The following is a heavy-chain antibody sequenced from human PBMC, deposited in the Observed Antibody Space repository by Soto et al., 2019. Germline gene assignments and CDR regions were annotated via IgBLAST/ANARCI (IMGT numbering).Heavy chain of an antibody. CDR2: MNPNSGNT. V-gene: IGHV1-8*01. Sequence: QVQLVQSGAEVKKPGASVKVSCKASGYTFSSYDINWVRQATGQGLEWMGWMNPNSGNTGYAQKFQGRVTMTRNTSISTAYMELGSLRSEEKAVYYCARGKRYCSGGSCYSYYFDYWGQGTLVTVSS. CDR1: GYTFSSYD. D-gene: IGHD2-15*01. CDR3: ARGKRYCSGGSCYSYYFDY. J-gene: IGHJ4*02.